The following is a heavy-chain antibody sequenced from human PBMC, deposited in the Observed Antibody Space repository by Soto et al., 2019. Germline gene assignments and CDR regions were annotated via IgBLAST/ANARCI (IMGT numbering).Heavy chain of an antibody. V-gene: IGHV4-30-4*01. J-gene: IGHJ4*02. CDR1: GGSISSMDYY. CDR3: AGGAPLTTITSFDS. Sequence: PSETLSLTCTVSGGSISSMDYYWSWIRQPPGKGLEWIGYIYYSGSTYYNPSLKSRVIISVDTSKNQFSLKMISVTAADTAVYYCAGGAPLTTITSFDSWGQGSLVTVSS. D-gene: IGHD4-4*01. CDR2: IYYSGST.